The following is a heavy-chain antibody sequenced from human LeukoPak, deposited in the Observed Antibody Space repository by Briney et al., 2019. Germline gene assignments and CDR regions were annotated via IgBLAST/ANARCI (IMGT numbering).Heavy chain of an antibody. V-gene: IGHV3-48*04. CDR3: AREVGASEFDY. J-gene: IGHJ4*02. CDR1: GFTFSSYS. CDR2: ISSSSSTI. Sequence: GGSLRLSCAASGFTFSSYSMNWVRQAPGKGLEWVSYISSSSSTIYYADSVKGRFTISRDNAKDSLYLQMNSLRAEDTAVYYCAREVGASEFDYWGQGTLVTVSS. D-gene: IGHD1-26*01.